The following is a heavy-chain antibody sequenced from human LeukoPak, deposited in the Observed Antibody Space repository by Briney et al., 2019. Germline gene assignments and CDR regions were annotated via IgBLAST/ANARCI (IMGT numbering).Heavy chain of an antibody. Sequence: PGGSLRLSCAASGITASSYAMTWVRQAPGKGLEWVSTISGSGDRKLYADSVKGRFTVSRDNFKNTLYLQMNSLRAEDTAVYYCARFIVGAPDCWGQGTLVTVSS. CDR3: ARFIVGAPDC. CDR2: ISGSGDRK. V-gene: IGHV3-23*01. J-gene: IGHJ4*02. D-gene: IGHD1-26*01. CDR1: GITASSYA.